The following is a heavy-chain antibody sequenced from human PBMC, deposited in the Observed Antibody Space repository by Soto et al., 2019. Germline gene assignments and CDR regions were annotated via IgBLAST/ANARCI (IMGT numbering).Heavy chain of an antibody. CDR2: INHSGST. J-gene: IGHJ6*03. V-gene: IGHV4-34*01. CDR1: GGSFSGYY. Sequence: SETLSLTCAVYGGSFSGYYWSWIRQPPGKGLEWIGEINHSGSTNYNPSLKRRVTISVDTSKNQFSLKLSSVTAADTAVYYCARGHLNVLLWFGELLPNYYYMDVWGKGTTVTVSS. D-gene: IGHD3-10*01. CDR3: ARGHLNVLLWFGELLPNYYYMDV.